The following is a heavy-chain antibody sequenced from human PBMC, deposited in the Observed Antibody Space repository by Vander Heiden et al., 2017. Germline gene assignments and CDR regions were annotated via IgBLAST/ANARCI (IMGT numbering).Heavy chain of an antibody. CDR3: ARDGSPYYYDSSGDFDY. Sequence: QVQLVESGGGVVTPGRSLRLSCAASGFTFSSYGRHWVRQAPGKGLEWVAVIWYDGSNKYYADSVKGRFTISRDNSKNTLYLQMNSLRAEDTAVYYCARDGSPYYYDSSGDFDYWGQGTLVTVSS. J-gene: IGHJ4*02. V-gene: IGHV3-33*01. CDR2: IWYDGSNK. CDR1: GFTFSSYG. D-gene: IGHD3-22*01.